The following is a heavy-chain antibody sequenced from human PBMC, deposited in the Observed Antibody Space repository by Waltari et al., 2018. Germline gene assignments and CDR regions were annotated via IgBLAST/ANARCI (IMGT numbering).Heavy chain of an antibody. V-gene: IGHV3-30*02. CDR1: GFTFSSYG. J-gene: IGHJ6*03. CDR2: IRYDGSNK. D-gene: IGHD2-15*01. CDR3: ANIMRCSGGSCLYYMDV. Sequence: QVQLVESGGGVVQPGGSLRLSCAASGFTFSSYGMHWVRQAPGKGLEWVAFIRYDGSNKDYADSVKGRFTISRDNSKNTLYLQMNSLRAEDTAGYYWANIMRCSGGSCLYYMDVWGKGTTVTVSS.